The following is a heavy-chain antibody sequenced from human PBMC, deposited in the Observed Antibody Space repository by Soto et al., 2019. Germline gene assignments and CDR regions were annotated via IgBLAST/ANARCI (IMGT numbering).Heavy chain of an antibody. V-gene: IGHV1-69*13. CDR1: GGTFSNYA. Sequence: SVKVSCKASGGTFSNYAISWVRQAPGQGLEWMRGIIPIFGTANYAQKFQGRVTITADESTSTAYMELSSLRSEDTAVYYCANRDGYNDPFDYWGQGTLVTVSS. CDR2: IIPIFGTA. J-gene: IGHJ4*02. D-gene: IGHD5-12*01. CDR3: ANRDGYNDPFDY.